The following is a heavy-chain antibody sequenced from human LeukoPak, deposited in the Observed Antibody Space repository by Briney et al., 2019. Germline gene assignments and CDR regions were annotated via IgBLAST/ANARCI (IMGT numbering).Heavy chain of an antibody. Sequence: AGGPLRLSCAASGFTFRSYAMNWVRKAPGKGLEWVSTLSASGDNTYYADSVKGRFTSSRDNSKSTLYQQMNSLRGDDTAVYYCAKVRASGYYDAFDFWGQGTMVIVSS. D-gene: IGHD3-10*01. J-gene: IGHJ3*01. CDR1: GFTFRSYA. CDR3: AKVRASGYYDAFDF. CDR2: LSASGDNT. V-gene: IGHV3-23*01.